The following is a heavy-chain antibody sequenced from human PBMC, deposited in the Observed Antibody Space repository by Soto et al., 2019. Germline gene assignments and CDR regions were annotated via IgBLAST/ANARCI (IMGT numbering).Heavy chain of an antibody. V-gene: IGHV3-64D*08. CDR3: VKSLNV. J-gene: IGHJ4*02. CDR1: GFTLSSYW. CDR2: ISGNGEKP. Sequence: PGGSLRLSCAASGFTLSSYWMHWVRQAPGKGLEYVSIISGNGEKPYYTDSAKGRFIISRDNYKNTLYLQMSSLRSDDTGVYSCVKSLNVWGRGTLVTVSS.